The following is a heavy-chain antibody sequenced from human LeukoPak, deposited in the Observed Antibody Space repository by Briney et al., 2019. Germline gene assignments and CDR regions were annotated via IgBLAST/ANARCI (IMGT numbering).Heavy chain of an antibody. CDR1: VYTFTNYH. Sequence: ASVTVSFTSSVYTFTNYHINWVRQAPGQGQGWMGWINPNNGDSGFAQKFQGRVTITRDTAMTTAYMELSSLTSEDTAIYFCARTTSFTASGYDYWGQGTLVTVSS. CDR2: INPNNGDS. J-gene: IGHJ4*02. D-gene: IGHD6-25*01. V-gene: IGHV1-8*03. CDR3: ARTTSFTASGYDY.